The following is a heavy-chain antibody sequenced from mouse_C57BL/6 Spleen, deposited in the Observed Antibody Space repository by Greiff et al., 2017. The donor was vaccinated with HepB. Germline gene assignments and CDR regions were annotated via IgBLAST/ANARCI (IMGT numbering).Heavy chain of an antibody. V-gene: IGHV5-16*01. Sequence: EVMLVESEGGLVQPGSSMKLSCTASGFTFSDYYMAWVRQVPEKGLEWVANINYDGSSTYYLDSLKSRFIISRDNAKNILYLQMSSLKSEDTATYYCVIYYGNPYAMDYWGQGNSVTVSS. CDR2: INYDGSST. CDR3: VIYYGNPYAMDY. D-gene: IGHD2-1*01. CDR1: GFTFSDYY. J-gene: IGHJ4*01.